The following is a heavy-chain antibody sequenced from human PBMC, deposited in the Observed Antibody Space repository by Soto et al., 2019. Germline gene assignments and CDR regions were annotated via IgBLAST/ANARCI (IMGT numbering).Heavy chain of an antibody. CDR1: GFTFSSYW. V-gene: IGHV3-74*01. CDR2: INSDGSIT. D-gene: IGHD6-19*01. CDR3: ARDRGSGWYVY. J-gene: IGHJ4*02. Sequence: PGGSLRLSCAASGFTFSSYWMHWVRQAPGKGLVWVSRINSDGSITSYADSVKGRFTISRDNAKNTLYLQMNSLRAEDTAVYYCARDRGSGWYVYWGQGTLVTVSS.